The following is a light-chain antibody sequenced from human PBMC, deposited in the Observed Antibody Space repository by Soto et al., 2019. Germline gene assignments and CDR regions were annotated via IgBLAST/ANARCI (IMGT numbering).Light chain of an antibody. Sequence: DIQMTQSPSSLSASVGDRVTITCRASQDIDYYLSWHQQKPGKAPKLLIYDASNLETGVPSRFSGSGSGTDFTFTISSLKPEDIATYYCQHYRNLPPTFGQGTKLEIK. CDR1: QDIDYY. J-gene: IGKJ2*01. CDR2: DAS. CDR3: QHYRNLPPT. V-gene: IGKV1-33*01.